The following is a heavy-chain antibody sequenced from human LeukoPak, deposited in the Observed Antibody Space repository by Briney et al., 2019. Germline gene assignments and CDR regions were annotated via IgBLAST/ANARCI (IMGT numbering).Heavy chain of an antibody. CDR1: GFTFSSYA. CDR2: ISGSGGST. V-gene: IGHV3-23*01. Sequence: GGSLRLSCAASGFTFSSYAMSWVRQAPGKGLEWVSAISGSGGSTYYADSVKGRFTTSRDNSKNTLYLQMNSLRAEDTAVYYCAKAPKVRRIVVVTAYYYGMDVWGQGTTVTVSS. D-gene: IGHD2-21*02. J-gene: IGHJ6*02. CDR3: AKAPKVRRIVVVTAYYYGMDV.